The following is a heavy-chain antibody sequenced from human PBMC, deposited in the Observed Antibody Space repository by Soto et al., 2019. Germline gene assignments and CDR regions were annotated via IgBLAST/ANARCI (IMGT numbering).Heavy chain of an antibody. CDR1: GGDFSNYY. D-gene: IGHD6-19*01. CDR3: ARAKYSSGWPSDY. Sequence: LSLTCTVSGGDFSNYYWSWIRQPPGKGLEWIGYVYYSGSTNYNPSLESRVTISLDTPKKQFSLRLSSVTAADTAVYYCARAKYSSGWPSDYWGQGTLVTVSS. J-gene: IGHJ4*02. CDR2: VYYSGST. V-gene: IGHV4-59*01.